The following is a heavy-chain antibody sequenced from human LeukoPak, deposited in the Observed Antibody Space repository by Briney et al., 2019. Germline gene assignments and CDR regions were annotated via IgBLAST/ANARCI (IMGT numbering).Heavy chain of an antibody. V-gene: IGHV4-38-2*02. CDR2: INHSGST. Sequence: SETLSLTCTVSGYSINSGYYWGWIRQPPGKGLEWIGEINHSGSTNYTPSLKSRVTISVDTSKNQFSLKLSSVTAADTAVYYCARGHILTGYLTYWGQGTLVTVSS. CDR3: ARGHILTGYLTY. J-gene: IGHJ4*02. D-gene: IGHD3-9*01. CDR1: GYSINSGYY.